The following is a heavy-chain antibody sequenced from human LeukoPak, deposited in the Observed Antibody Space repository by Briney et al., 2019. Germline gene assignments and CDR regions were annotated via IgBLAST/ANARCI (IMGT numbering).Heavy chain of an antibody. D-gene: IGHD2-2*01. CDR1: GGSFSGYY. J-gene: IGHJ5*02. V-gene: IGHV4-34*01. Sequence: SETLSLTCAVYGGSFSGYYWNWIRQPPGKGLEWIGEINHSGSTNYNPSLKSRVTISVDTSKNQFSLKLSSVTAADTAVYYCARSSTSWRNWFDHWGQGTLVTVPS. CDR2: INHSGST. CDR3: ARSSTSWRNWFDH.